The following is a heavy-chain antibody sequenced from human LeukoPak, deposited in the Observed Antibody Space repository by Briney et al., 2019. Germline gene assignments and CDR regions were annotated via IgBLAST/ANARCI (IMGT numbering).Heavy chain of an antibody. CDR3: ARHIVVVTAIDAFDI. CDR1: GYSFTSYW. D-gene: IGHD2-21*02. CDR2: IYPGDSDT. V-gene: IGHV5-51*01. J-gene: IGHJ3*02. Sequence: GESLKISCKGSGYSFTSYWIGWVRQMPGKGLEWMGIIYPGDSDTRYSPSFQGQVTIPADKSISTAYLQWSSLKASDTAMYYCARHIVVVTAIDAFDIWGQGTMVTVSS.